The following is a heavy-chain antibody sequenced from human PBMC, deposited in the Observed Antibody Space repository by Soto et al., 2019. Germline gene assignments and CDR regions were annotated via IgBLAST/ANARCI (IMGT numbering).Heavy chain of an antibody. D-gene: IGHD5-18*01. V-gene: IGHV1-3*01. CDR2: INAGNGNT. Sequence: DSVKVSCKASGYTFTSYAMHWVRQAPGQRLEWMGWINAGNGNTKYSQKFQGRVTITRDTSASTAYMELSSLRSEDTAVYYCARERGYSHGYDPAAEYFQHWGQGNLLTVSS. CDR3: ARERGYSHGYDPAAEYFQH. CDR1: GYTFTSYA. J-gene: IGHJ1*01.